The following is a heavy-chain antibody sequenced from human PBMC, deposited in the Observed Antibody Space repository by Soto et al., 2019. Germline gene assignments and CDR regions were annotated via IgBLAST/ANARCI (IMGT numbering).Heavy chain of an antibody. Sequence: ASVKVSVKAAGYTFTGYYMHWVRQAPGQGLEWMGWINPNSGGTNYAQKFQGRVTMTRDTSISTAYMELSRLRSDDTAVYYCARVHRGHYYGMDVWGQGTTVTVS. D-gene: IGHD3-10*01. CDR1: GYTFTGYY. J-gene: IGHJ6*02. CDR3: ARVHRGHYYGMDV. CDR2: INPNSGGT. V-gene: IGHV1-2*02.